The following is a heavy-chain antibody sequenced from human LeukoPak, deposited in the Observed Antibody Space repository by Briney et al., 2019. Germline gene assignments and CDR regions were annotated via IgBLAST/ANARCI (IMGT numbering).Heavy chain of an antibody. J-gene: IGHJ6*03. V-gene: IGHV4-61*02. Sequence: SQTLSLTCSVSGGSISSASYCWTWLRQPAGKGLEWFGRTFTTGSTKYNPSLKSRVTMSLDTSKNQFSLRLSSVTAADTAVYYCARSQEGYFDSWSGYHYYYYMDVWGKGTTVTVSS. CDR3: ARSQEGYFDSWSGYHYYYYMDV. CDR1: GGSISSASYC. CDR2: TFTTGST. D-gene: IGHD3-3*01.